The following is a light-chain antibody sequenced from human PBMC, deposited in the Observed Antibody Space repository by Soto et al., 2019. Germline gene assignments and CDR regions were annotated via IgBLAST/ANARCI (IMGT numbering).Light chain of an antibody. V-gene: IGLV2-8*01. Sequence: QSALTQPPSASGSPGQSVTISCTGTSSDVGGYNYVSWYQQHPGKAPKLMIYDVSKRPSGVPDRFSGSKSGNTASLTVSGLQAEDEADYYCSSYAGSINVLFGGGNKVTVL. J-gene: IGLJ2*01. CDR3: SSYAGSINVL. CDR2: DVS. CDR1: SSDVGGYNY.